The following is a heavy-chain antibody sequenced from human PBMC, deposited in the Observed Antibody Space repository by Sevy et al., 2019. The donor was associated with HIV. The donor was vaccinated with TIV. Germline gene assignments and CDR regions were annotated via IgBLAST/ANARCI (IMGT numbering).Heavy chain of an antibody. CDR3: ARDQGRGLYY. CDR1: EFIFSNYW. J-gene: IGHJ4*02. D-gene: IGHD3-10*01. Sequence: GGSLRLSCATSEFIFSNYWMTWVRQAPGKGLGWVANIAQDGNEQFYVDSVKGRFTISRDNAKNSLYLQMSSLRVEDTAVYYCARDQGRGLYYWGQGALVTVSS. CDR2: IAQDGNEQ. V-gene: IGHV3-7*01.